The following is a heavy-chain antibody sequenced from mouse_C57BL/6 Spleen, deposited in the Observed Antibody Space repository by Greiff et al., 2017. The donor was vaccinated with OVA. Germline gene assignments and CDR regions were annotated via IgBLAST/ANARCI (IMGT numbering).Heavy chain of an antibody. CDR1: GYTFTSYW. D-gene: IGHD2-10*02. V-gene: IGHV1-55*01. CDR3: AMYGNYLYAMDY. CDR2: IYPGSGST. J-gene: IGHJ4*01. Sequence: VQLQQPGAELVKPGASVKMSCKASGYTFTSYWITWVKQRPGQGLEWIGDIYPGSGSTNYNEKFKSKATLTVDTSSGTAYMQLSSLTSEDSAVYYCAMYGNYLYAMDYWGQGTSVTVSS.